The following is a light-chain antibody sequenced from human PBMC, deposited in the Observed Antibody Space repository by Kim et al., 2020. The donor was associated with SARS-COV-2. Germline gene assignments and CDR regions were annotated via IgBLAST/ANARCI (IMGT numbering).Light chain of an antibody. J-gene: IGLJ3*02. CDR3: AAWDDSLNGWV. CDR2: SNN. Sequence: QSVLTQPPSASGTPGQRVTISCSGSSSNIGSNTVNWYQHLPGTAPKLLIYSNNQRPSGVPDRFSGSKSGTSASLAISGLQSEDEGDYYCAAWDDSLNGWVFGGGTKVTVL. CDR1: SSNIGSNT. V-gene: IGLV1-44*01.